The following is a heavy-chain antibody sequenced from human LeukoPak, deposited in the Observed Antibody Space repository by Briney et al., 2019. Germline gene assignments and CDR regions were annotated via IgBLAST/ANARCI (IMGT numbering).Heavy chain of an antibody. V-gene: IGHV3-23*01. J-gene: IGHJ4*02. Sequence: GGSLRLYCAASGFTFSNFAMSWVRQTPGTGLAWLSAISPDGNYIYYADSVKGRFTTSRDNAKNTLYLQMTSLRVEDTAVYFCVSQRDHRVAVAGSFDNWGQGTLISVSP. CDR1: GFTFSNFA. D-gene: IGHD6-19*01. CDR3: VSQRDHRVAVAGSFDN. CDR2: ISPDGNYI.